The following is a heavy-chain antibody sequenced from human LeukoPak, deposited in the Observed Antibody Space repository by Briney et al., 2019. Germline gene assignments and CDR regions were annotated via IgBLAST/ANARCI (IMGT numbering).Heavy chain of an antibody. Sequence: GASVKVSCKASGGTFSSYAISWVRQAPGQGLEWMGGIILIFGTANYAQKFQGRVTITTDESTSTAYMELSSLRSEDTAVYYCARYHLRDGYNSYYFDYWGQGTLVTVSS. D-gene: IGHD5-24*01. V-gene: IGHV1-69*05. CDR1: GGTFSSYA. CDR3: ARYHLRDGYNSYYFDY. CDR2: IILIFGTA. J-gene: IGHJ4*02.